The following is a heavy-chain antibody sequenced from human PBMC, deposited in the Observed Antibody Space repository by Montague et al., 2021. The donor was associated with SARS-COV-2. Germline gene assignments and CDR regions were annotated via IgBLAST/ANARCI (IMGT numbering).Heavy chain of an antibody. V-gene: IGHV4-39*07. D-gene: IGHD2-15*01. J-gene: IGHJ4*02. CDR2: IYYSGNT. CDR3: ARVISRQNNIVVVGLYYFDY. Sequence: SETLSLTCTVSGGSISSSSYYWGWIRQPPGKGLEWIGSIYYSGNTYYNPSLKSRVTISVDTSKNQFSLKLSSVTAADTAVYYCARVISRQNNIVVVGLYYFDYWGQGTLVTVSS. CDR1: GGSISSSSYY.